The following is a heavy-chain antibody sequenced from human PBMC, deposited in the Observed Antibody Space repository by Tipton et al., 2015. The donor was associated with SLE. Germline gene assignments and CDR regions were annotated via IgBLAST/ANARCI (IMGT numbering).Heavy chain of an antibody. J-gene: IGHJ4*02. Sequence: TLSLTCTVSGDSISSANYYWSWIRQPPGKGLEWIGYIYHSGITHYNPSLKSRVSISVDKSKNQFSLRLNSVTAADTAIYYCARISENSRYFDHWGQGTLVTVSS. CDR1: GDSISSANYY. D-gene: IGHD6-6*01. V-gene: IGHV4-61*01. CDR2: IYHSGIT. CDR3: ARISENSRYFDH.